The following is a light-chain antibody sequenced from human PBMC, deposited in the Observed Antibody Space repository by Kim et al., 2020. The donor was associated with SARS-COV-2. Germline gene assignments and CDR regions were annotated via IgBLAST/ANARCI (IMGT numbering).Light chain of an antibody. CDR3: EQYDNY. Sequence: TLFASGGDRVIITCRASESKSMWLAWYQQKPGKTPKLLISKASSLQSGVPSRFSGSGSGTQFTLAISSLQPDDFGTYYCEQYDNYFGQGTKLEIK. V-gene: IGKV1-5*03. CDR1: ESKSMW. J-gene: IGKJ2*01. CDR2: KAS.